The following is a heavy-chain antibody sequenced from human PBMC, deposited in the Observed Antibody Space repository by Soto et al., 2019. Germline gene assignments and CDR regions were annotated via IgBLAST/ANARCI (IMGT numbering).Heavy chain of an antibody. CDR2: IKSNGGDP. Sequence: ASVKVSCKASGFIFTGYYIHWVRQVPGQGLEWMGWIKSNGGDPKYAQKFQDRVTMTRDTSMDTVYMELSSLRSDDSAAYYCAKYRVTWTYSSSEFDYWGQGTLVTVSS. CDR1: GFIFTGYY. J-gene: IGHJ4*02. V-gene: IGHV1-2*02. CDR3: AKYRVTWTYSSSEFDY. D-gene: IGHD6-6*01.